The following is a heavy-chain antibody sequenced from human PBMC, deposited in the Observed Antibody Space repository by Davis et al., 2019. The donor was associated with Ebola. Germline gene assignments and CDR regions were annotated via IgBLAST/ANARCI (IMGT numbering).Heavy chain of an antibody. CDR3: ARLDGGNSGAFDS. D-gene: IGHD4-23*01. Sequence: PSETLSLTCTVSGVSFSTSYYWGWIRQSPGKGLAWIASISHTGSTYYNPSLRSRVTISVDTSKNQFSLKLSSVTAADTAVYYCARLDGGNSGAFDSWGQGTLVTVSS. J-gene: IGHJ4*02. CDR2: ISHTGST. CDR1: GVSFSTSYY. V-gene: IGHV4-38-2*02.